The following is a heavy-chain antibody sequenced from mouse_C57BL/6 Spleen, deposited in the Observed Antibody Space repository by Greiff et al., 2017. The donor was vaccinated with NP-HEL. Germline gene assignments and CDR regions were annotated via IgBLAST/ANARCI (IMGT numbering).Heavy chain of an antibody. CDR1: GFTFSDYG. Sequence: EVKLVESGGGLVKPGGSLKLSCAASGFTFSDYGMHWVRQAPEKGLEWVAYISSGSSTIYYADTVKGRFTISRDNAKNTLFLQMTSLRSEDTAMYYCARRNGSSYFYWYFDVWGTGTTVTVSS. V-gene: IGHV5-17*01. CDR2: ISSGSSTI. D-gene: IGHD1-1*01. CDR3: ARRNGSSYFYWYFDV. J-gene: IGHJ1*03.